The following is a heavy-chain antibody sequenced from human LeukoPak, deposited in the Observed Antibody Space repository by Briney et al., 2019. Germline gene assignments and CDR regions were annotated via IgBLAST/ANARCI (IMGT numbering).Heavy chain of an antibody. CDR2: IYYSGST. CDR3: ARHVDIAVAPYTWYFDL. D-gene: IGHD6-19*01. V-gene: IGHV4-59*08. Sequence: NPSETLSLTCTVSGGSISSYYWSWIRQPPGKGLEWIGYIYYSGSTNYNPSLKSRVTISVDTSKNQFSLKLSSVTAADTAVYYCARHVDIAVAPYTWYFDLWGRGTLVTVSS. J-gene: IGHJ2*01. CDR1: GGSISSYY.